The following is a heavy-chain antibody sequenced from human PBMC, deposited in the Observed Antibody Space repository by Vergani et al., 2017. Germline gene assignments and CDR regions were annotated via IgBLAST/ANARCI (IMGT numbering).Heavy chain of an antibody. CDR2: ISSSSSTI. CDR1: GFTFSTYS. D-gene: IGHD3-3*01. CDR3: AREDDFWSGSYYYYXMDV. J-gene: IGHJ6*03. Sequence: EVQLVESGGGLVQPGGSLRLSCAASGFTFSTYSMNWVRQAPGKGLEWVSYISSSSSTIYYADSVKGRFTISRDNAKNSLYLQMNSLRDEDTAVYYCAREDDFWSGSYYYYXMDVWGKGTTVTVSS. V-gene: IGHV3-48*02.